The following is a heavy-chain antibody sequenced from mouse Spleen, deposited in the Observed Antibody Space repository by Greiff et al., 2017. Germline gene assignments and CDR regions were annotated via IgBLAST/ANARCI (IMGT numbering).Heavy chain of an antibody. CDR1: GYTFSSYW. CDR3: ARQGLYYGSSPYYFDY. D-gene: IGHD1-1*01. J-gene: IGHJ2*01. CDR2: ILPGSGST. V-gene: IGHV1-9*01. Sequence: VQLQQSGAELMKPGASVKISCKATGYTFSSYWIEWVKQRPGHGLEWIGEILPGSGSTNYNEKFKGKATFTADTSSNTAYMQLSSLTSEDSAVYYCARQGLYYGSSPYYFDYWGQGTTLTVSS.